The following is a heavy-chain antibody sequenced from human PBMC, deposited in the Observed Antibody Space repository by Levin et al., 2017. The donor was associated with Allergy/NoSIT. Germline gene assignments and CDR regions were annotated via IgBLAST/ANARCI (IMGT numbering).Heavy chain of an antibody. CDR3: AHRGPPSSWSHLYFQE. CDR1: GFSLSTGGVG. Sequence: SGPTLVKPTQTLTLTCTFSGFSLSTGGVGVGWIRQPPGKALEWLAIIYWDDDKRYSPSLKSRLTISKDTSKNQVVLTMTNLDPVDTATYYCAHRGPPSSWSHLYFQEWGQGTLVTVSS. V-gene: IGHV2-5*02. D-gene: IGHD6-13*01. CDR2: IYWDDDK. J-gene: IGHJ1*01.